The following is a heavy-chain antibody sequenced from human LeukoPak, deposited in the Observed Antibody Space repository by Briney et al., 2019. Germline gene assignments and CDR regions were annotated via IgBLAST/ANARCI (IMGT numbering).Heavy chain of an antibody. Sequence: GGSLRLSCAASGFTFSSYAMSWVRQAPGKGLEWVSAISGSGGSTYYADSVKGRFTISRDNSKNTLYLQMNSLRAEDTAVYYCAKGGKYYYDSSGCYFPGPGYYWGQGTLVTVSS. V-gene: IGHV3-23*01. D-gene: IGHD3-22*01. CDR2: ISGSGGST. CDR1: GFTFSSYA. J-gene: IGHJ4*02. CDR3: AKGGKYYYDSSGCYFPGPGYY.